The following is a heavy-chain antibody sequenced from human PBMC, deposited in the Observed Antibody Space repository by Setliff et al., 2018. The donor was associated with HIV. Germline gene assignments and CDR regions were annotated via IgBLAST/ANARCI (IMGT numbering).Heavy chain of an antibody. J-gene: IGHJ6*02. CDR1: GSSISGSYY. CDR3: ARGGPTVAFGLDV. D-gene: IGHD4-17*01. CDR2: VYSDGRA. V-gene: IGHV4-38-2*01. Sequence: SETLSLTCAVSGSSISGSYYWAWIRQPPGKGLEWIANVYSDGRANYNPSLKGRVTISLDTSRTHFSLKVNSVTAADTAVYYCARGGPTVAFGLDVWGQGTTVTVSS.